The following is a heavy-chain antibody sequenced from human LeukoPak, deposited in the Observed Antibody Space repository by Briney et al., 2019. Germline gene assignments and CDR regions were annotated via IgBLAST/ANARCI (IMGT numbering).Heavy chain of an antibody. Sequence: ASVKVSCKASGYTFTSYAMNWVRQAPGQGLEWMGWINTNTGNPTYAQGFTGRFVFSLDTSVSTAYLQISSLKAEDTAVYYCARGEVTMVRGVIVSWFDLWGQGTLVTVSS. CDR1: GYTFTSYA. J-gene: IGHJ5*02. CDR3: ARGEVTMVRGVIVSWFDL. D-gene: IGHD3-10*01. CDR2: INTNTGNP. V-gene: IGHV7-4-1*02.